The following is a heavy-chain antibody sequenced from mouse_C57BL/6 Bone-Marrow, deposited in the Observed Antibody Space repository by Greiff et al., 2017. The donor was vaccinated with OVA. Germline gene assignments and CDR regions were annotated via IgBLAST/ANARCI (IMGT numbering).Heavy chain of an antibody. CDR2: IYPGDGDT. Sequence: VQLQQSGPELVKPGASVKISCKASGYAFSSSWMNWVKQRPGKGLEWIGRIYPGDGDTNYTGQFKGKATLTADKSSSTAYIQLCSLTSVDSSVYCCARGGWDDYWGQGTTLTVSA. CDR3: ARGGWDDY. V-gene: IGHV1-82*01. CDR1: GYAFSSSW. J-gene: IGHJ2*01. D-gene: IGHD4-1*01.